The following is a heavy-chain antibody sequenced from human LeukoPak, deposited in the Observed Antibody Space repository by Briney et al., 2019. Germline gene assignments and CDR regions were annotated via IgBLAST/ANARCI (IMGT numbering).Heavy chain of an antibody. J-gene: IGHJ3*02. D-gene: IGHD3-22*01. Sequence: GGSLRLSCAASGFTFSSYAMHWVRQAPGKGLEWVAVISYDGSNKYYADSVKGRFTISRDNSKNTLYLQMNSLRAEDTAVYYCARERHSSGYYYLAVDAFDIWGQGTMVTVSS. V-gene: IGHV3-30-3*01. CDR2: ISYDGSNK. CDR3: ARERHSSGYYYLAVDAFDI. CDR1: GFTFSSYA.